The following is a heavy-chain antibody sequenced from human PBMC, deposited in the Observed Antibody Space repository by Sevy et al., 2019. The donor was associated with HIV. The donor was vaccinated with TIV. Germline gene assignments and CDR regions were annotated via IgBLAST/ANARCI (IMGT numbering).Heavy chain of an antibody. CDR3: ARHNKHYDFWSDLNWFDP. Sequence: SETLSLTCTVSGGSISSYYWSWIRQPPGKGLEWIGYIYYTGSTNYNPYHKSRVTISVDTSKNQFSLKLSSVTAADTAVYYCARHNKHYDFWSDLNWFDPWGQGTLVTVSS. D-gene: IGHD3-3*01. CDR2: IYYTGST. CDR1: GGSISSYY. V-gene: IGHV4-59*08. J-gene: IGHJ5*02.